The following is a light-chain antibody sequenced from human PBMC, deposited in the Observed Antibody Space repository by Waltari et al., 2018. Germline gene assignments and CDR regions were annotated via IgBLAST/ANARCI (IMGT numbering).Light chain of an antibody. J-gene: IGKJ1*01. V-gene: IGKV1-39*01. CDR2: AAT. CDR3: QQSYSTRWT. CDR1: QSIDIY. Sequence: DIQLTHSPSSWSASVGDRATTTCRTSQSIDIYLHWYQQKAGKAPRLLIYAATHLQNGVPSRFSGSGSETDFTLTISSLQPEDFATYYCQQSYSTRWTFGQGTVVELK.